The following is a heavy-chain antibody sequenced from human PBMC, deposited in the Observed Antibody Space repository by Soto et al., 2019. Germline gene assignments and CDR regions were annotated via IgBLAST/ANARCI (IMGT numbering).Heavy chain of an antibody. D-gene: IGHD3-22*01. V-gene: IGHV3-30-3*01. J-gene: IGHJ4*02. CDR3: ARDREIVVVLLADAGYFDY. CDR2: ISYDGSNK. Sequence: QVQLVESGGGVVQPGRSLRLSCAASGFTFSSYAMHWVRQAPGKGLEWVAVISYDGSNKYYADSVKGRFTISRDNSKNTLYLQMNSLRAEDTAVYYCARDREIVVVLLADAGYFDYWGQGTLVTVSS. CDR1: GFTFSSYA.